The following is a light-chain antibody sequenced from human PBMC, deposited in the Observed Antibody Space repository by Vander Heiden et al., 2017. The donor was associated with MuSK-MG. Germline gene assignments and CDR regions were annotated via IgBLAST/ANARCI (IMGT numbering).Light chain of an antibody. J-gene: IGLJ1*01. CDR3: AAWDDSLSGDV. CDR1: RSNIGSNS. CDR2: RNS. Sequence: QSVLTQPPSASGTPGQRVTISCSGSRSNIGSNSVSWYQQLPGTAPELLIHRNSQRPSGVPDRISGSKSGTSGTLAISGLRSEDEADYYCAAWDDSLSGDVFGTGTRVSVL. V-gene: IGLV1-47*01.